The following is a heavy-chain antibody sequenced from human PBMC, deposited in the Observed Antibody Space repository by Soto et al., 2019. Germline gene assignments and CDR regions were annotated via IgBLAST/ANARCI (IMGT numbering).Heavy chain of an antibody. J-gene: IGHJ4*02. V-gene: IGHV3-15*01. CDR2: IKSKAHGGTA. D-gene: IGHD2-2*02. Sequence: GALRLSCPASGFTFNNAWMNWVRQAPGKGLEWVGRIKSKAHGGTADYAAPVKGRFTISRDDSENTLYLQMNSLKTEDTAVYYCATVPYTSTFDFWDRGTLVTVSS. CDR3: ATVPYTSTFDF. CDR1: GFTFNNAW.